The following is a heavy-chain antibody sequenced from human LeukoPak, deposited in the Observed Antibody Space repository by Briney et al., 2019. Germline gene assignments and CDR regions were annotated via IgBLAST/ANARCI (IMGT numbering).Heavy chain of an antibody. CDR2: IYYSGST. D-gene: IGHD5-24*01. Sequence: SETLSLTCTVSGGSISSYYWSWIRQPPGKGLEWIGYIYYSGSTNYNPSLKSRVAISVDTSKNQFSLKLSSVTAADTAVYYCAGDGYKTNWYFDLWGRGTLVTVSS. CDR3: AGDGYKTNWYFDL. CDR1: GGSISSYY. V-gene: IGHV4-59*01. J-gene: IGHJ2*01.